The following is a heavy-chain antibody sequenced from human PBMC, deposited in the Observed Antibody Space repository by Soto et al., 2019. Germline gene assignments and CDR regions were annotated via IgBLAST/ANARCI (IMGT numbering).Heavy chain of an antibody. Sequence: QVQLVESGGGVVQPGRSLRLSCAASEFTFSNFGMHWVRQAPGKGLEWVAAISADGSDKYFSGSVKGRFTISRDNSKNTLFLQMNSLRVEDRAVYYCVKGSDVARQELDYWGQGTLVTVSS. D-gene: IGHD3-3*01. V-gene: IGHV3-30*18. CDR2: ISADGSDK. CDR3: VKGSDVARQELDY. CDR1: EFTFSNFG. J-gene: IGHJ4*02.